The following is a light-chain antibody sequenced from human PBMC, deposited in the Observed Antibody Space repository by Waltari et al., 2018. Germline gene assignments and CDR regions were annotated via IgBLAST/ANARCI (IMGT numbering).Light chain of an antibody. CDR1: NIGSKR. J-gene: IGLJ3*02. CDR3: QVWDSSSDHWV. Sequence: SYVLTQPPSVSVAPGQTARITCGGTNIGSKRLHWYQQKPGQAPVLVGVDDSDRPSGTPERFSGSNSGNTATLTISRVEAGDEADYYCQVWDSSSDHWVFGGGTKLTVL. CDR2: DDS. V-gene: IGLV3-21*02.